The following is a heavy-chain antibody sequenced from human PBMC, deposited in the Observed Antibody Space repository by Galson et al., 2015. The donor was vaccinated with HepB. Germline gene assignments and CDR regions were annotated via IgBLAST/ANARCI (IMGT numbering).Heavy chain of an antibody. J-gene: IGHJ5*02. Sequence: SLRLSCATSGFTFADDGLTWIRQAPGKGLEWVGLIRSKTYGATTEYAASVKGRFTISRDDSKSIANLQMNSLKIEDTALYYCTRYRHTTNWPRSHWFDPWGQGTLVSVSS. D-gene: IGHD3-16*02. CDR2: IRSKTYGATT. CDR3: TRYRHTTNWPRSHWFDP. V-gene: IGHV3-49*03. CDR1: GFTFADDG.